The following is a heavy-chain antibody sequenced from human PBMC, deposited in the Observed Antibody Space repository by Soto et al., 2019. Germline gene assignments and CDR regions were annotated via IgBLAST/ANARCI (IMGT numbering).Heavy chain of an antibody. Sequence: QVHLVQSGVEVKTPGASVKVSCQASGYTFFTYDISWVRQAPGQGLEWMGGISTYSGETKYAQKFQGRVTMTTDTSTTTAYLYLRRLRSDATAVYYCARHHGPTTSENWFDPWGQGTRVTVSS. CDR2: ISTYSGET. J-gene: IGHJ5*02. CDR1: GYTFFTYD. CDR3: ARHHGPTTSENWFDP. D-gene: IGHD5-12*01. V-gene: IGHV1-18*01.